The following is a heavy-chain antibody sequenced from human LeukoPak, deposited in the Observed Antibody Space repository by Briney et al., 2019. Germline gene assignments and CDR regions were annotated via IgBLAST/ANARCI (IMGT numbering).Heavy chain of an antibody. V-gene: IGHV3-7*01. J-gene: IGHJ4*02. D-gene: IGHD7-27*01. CDR1: GLSFSGYW. Sequence: PGGSLRLSCGASGLSFSGYWMTWVRQAPGRGLEWVANIKPDGSEKFYVDSVKGRFTISRDNAKNSLYLQMISLTAEDTAVYYCASTKLGEFNNWGQGTLVTVSS. CDR3: ASTKLGEFNN. CDR2: IKPDGSEK.